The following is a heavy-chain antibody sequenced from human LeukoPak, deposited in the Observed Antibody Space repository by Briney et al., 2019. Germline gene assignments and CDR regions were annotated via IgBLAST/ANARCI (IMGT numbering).Heavy chain of an antibody. V-gene: IGHV1-2*02. Sequence: ASVKVSCKASGYTFTGYYMHWVRQAPGQGLEWMGWINPNSGGTNYAQKFQGRVTMTRDTSISTAYMELSRLRSDDTAVYYCAREGGDSSSWYKVFDYWGQGTLATVSS. CDR1: GYTFTGYY. CDR3: AREGGDSSSWYKVFDY. J-gene: IGHJ4*02. CDR2: INPNSGGT. D-gene: IGHD6-13*01.